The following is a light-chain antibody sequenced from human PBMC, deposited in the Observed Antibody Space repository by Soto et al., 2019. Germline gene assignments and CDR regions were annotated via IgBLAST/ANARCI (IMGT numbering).Light chain of an antibody. CDR3: QKRHRTPYT. J-gene: IGKJ2*01. CDR1: HSIDTY. V-gene: IGKV1-39*01. CDR2: SAS. Sequence: DIQMTQATSSLSSYLGDRVTITCRSSHSIDTYLNWYQQTHGTAPKLLMYSASTLHSGVPSSFSGNESSTDFTLNIRSLPREDFANDFCQKRHRTPYTFGQGTQLE.